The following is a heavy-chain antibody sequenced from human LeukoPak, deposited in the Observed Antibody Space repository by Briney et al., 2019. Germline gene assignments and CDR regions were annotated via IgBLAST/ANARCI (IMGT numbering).Heavy chain of an antibody. Sequence: GGSLRLSCAASGFTFSTDWMHWVRQAPGKGLVWVSRINSDGSSTNYADSVKGRFTVSRDNTKNTLYLQMNSLRAEDTAMYYCARDIQGGYSGYVLGYWGQGTLVTVSS. V-gene: IGHV3-74*01. CDR1: GFTFSTDW. J-gene: IGHJ4*02. CDR2: INSDGSST. D-gene: IGHD5-12*01. CDR3: ARDIQGGYSGYVLGY.